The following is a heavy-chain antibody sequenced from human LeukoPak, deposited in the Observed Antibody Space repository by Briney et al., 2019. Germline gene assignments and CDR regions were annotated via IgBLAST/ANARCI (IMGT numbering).Heavy chain of an antibody. J-gene: IGHJ4*02. CDR3: AKSGHDSGSYYNAGYDY. CDR1: GFTLSSYA. D-gene: IGHD3-10*01. CDR2: ISGSGGST. Sequence: PGGSLRLSCAASGFTLSSYAMSWVRQAPGKGLEWVSAISGSGGSTYYADSVTGRFTISRDSSKNTLYLQMNSLRAEDTAVYYCAKSGHDSGSYYNAGYDYWGQGTLVTVSS. V-gene: IGHV3-23*01.